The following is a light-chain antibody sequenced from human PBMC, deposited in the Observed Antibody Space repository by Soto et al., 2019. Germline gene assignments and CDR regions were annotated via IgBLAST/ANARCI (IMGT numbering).Light chain of an antibody. CDR3: QQLNSYPIT. CDR2: AAS. J-gene: IGKJ5*01. Sequence: DIQLTQSPSFLSASVGDRVTITCRASQGLSSDLAWYQQKPGKAPKLLIYAASTLQSGVPSRFSGSGSGTEFTLTIISLQPEDFATYYCQQLNSYPITFGQGTRLEMK. CDR1: QGLSSD. V-gene: IGKV1-9*01.